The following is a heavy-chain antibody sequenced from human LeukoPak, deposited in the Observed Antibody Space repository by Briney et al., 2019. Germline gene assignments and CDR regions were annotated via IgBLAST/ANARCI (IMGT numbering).Heavy chain of an antibody. CDR3: ARALYDYVWGSY. CDR1: GFTFSSYA. V-gene: IGHV3-21*01. D-gene: IGHD3-16*01. Sequence: GGSLRLSCAASGFTFSSYAMNWVRQAPGKGLEWVSSISSSSSYIYYADSVKGRFTISRDNAKNSLYLQMNSLRAEDTAVYYCARALYDYVWGSYWGQGTLVTVSS. CDR2: ISSSSSYI. J-gene: IGHJ4*02.